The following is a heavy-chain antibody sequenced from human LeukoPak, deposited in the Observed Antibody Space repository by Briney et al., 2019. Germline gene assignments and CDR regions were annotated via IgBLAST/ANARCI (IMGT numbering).Heavy chain of an antibody. CDR1: GYSISSGYY. J-gene: IGHJ4*02. V-gene: IGHV4-61*01. CDR2: IYYSGST. D-gene: IGHD2-15*01. Sequence: SETLSLTCTVSGYSISSGYYWSWIRQPPGKGLEWIGYIYYSGSTNYNPSLKSRVTISVDTSKNQFSLKLSSVTAADTAVYYCARLLGYCSGGSCFDYWGQGTLVTVSS. CDR3: ARLLGYCSGGSCFDY.